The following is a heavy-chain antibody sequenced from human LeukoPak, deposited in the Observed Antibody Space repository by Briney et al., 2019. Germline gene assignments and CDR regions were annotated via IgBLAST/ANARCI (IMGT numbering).Heavy chain of an antibody. D-gene: IGHD3-3*01. CDR2: IYTSGST. Sequence: SETLSLTCTVSGGSISSYYWSWIRQLAGKGLEWIGRIYTSGSTNYNPSLKSRVTMSVDTSKNQFSLKLSSVTAADTAVYYCARDRGEYYDFWSGYPHDAFDIWGQGTMVTVSS. J-gene: IGHJ3*02. CDR3: ARDRGEYYDFWSGYPHDAFDI. V-gene: IGHV4-4*07. CDR1: GGSISSYY.